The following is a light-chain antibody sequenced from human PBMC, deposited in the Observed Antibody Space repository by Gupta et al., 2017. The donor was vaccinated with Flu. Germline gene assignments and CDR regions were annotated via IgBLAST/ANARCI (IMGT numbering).Light chain of an antibody. V-gene: IGKV1-12*01. J-gene: IGKJ4*01. CDR2: PAS. CDR3: QQAYSFPLT. CDR1: LDLYSH. Sequence: DLQLTQSPSSVSASVGDRVTVTCRLSLDLYSHLGWDQQKPGKAPKLLIYPASTLQSGVPSRFSGSGSETDFTLTITSLQPEDAATYYCQQAYSFPLTFGGGSKVEIK.